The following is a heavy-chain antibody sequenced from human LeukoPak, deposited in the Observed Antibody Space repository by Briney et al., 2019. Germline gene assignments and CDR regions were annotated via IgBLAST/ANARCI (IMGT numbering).Heavy chain of an antibody. CDR3: AKVPYYDFWSGLEVYNWFDP. V-gene: IGHV3-53*01. J-gene: IGHJ5*02. CDR2: IYSGGST. Sequence: GGSLRLSCAASGFTVSTNYMNWVRQAPGKGLEWVSVIYSGGSTYYADSVKGRFTISRDNSKNTLYLQMNSLRAEDTAVYYCAKVPYYDFWSGLEVYNWFDPWGQGTLVTVSS. D-gene: IGHD3-3*01. CDR1: GFTVSTNY.